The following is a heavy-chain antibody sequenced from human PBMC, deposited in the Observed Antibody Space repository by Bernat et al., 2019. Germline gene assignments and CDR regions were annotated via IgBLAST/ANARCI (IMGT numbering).Heavy chain of an antibody. D-gene: IGHD3-16*01. V-gene: IGHV3-48*01. Sequence: EVQLVESGGGLVQPGGSLRLSCAASGFTFSSYSMNWVRQAPGKGLEWVSYISSSSSTIYYADSVKGRFTISRDNAKNSLYLQMNSLRAEDTALYYGARDPYHGAIDLWGQGTLVIVSS. CDR3: ARDPYHGAIDL. J-gene: IGHJ5*02. CDR2: ISSSSSTI. CDR1: GFTFSSYS.